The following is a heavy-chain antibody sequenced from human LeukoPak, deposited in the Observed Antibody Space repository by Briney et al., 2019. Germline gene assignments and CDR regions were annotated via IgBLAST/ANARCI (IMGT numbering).Heavy chain of an antibody. J-gene: IGHJ4*02. Sequence: PSETLSLTCTVSGGSISSGTYYWGWVRQPPGEGLEWIGFIYHSGSTYYTPSLKSRVTISVDTSRNQFSLKLNSMTAADTAVYYCARDYGGNLDYWGQGTLVTVSS. CDR1: GGSISSGTYY. V-gene: IGHV4-39*02. CDR3: ARDYGGNLDY. CDR2: IYHSGST. D-gene: IGHD4-23*01.